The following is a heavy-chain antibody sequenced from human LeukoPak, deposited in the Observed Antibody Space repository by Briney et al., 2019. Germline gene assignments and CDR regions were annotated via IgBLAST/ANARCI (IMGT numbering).Heavy chain of an antibody. CDR1: GYTFTSYD. CDR2: MNPNSGNT. J-gene: IGHJ5*02. D-gene: IGHD3-22*01. CDR3: ARVPHYYDSSVT. V-gene: IGHV1-8*01. Sequence: ASVKVSCKASGYTFTSYDINWVRQAPGQGLEWMGWMNPNSGNTGYAQKFQGRVTMTRNTSISTAYMELSSLRSEDTAVYYCARVPHYYDSSVTWGQGTLVTVSS.